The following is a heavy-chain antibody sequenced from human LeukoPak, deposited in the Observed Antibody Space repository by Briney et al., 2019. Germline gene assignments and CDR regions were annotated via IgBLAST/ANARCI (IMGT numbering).Heavy chain of an antibody. V-gene: IGHV3-48*01. J-gene: IGHJ4*02. CDR2: ISSSSSTI. Sequence: GGSLRLSCAASGFSFPSHTLNWVRQAPGKGLEWVSYISSSSSTIYYADFVRGRFTISRDNAKNSLYLQMDNLRAEDTAVYYCARVLYHSEDYWGQGTLVTVSS. CDR1: GFSFPSHT. CDR3: ARVLYHSEDY. D-gene: IGHD2-15*01.